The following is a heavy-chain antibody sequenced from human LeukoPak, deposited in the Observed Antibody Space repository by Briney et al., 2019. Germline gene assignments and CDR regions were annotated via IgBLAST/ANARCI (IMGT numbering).Heavy chain of an antibody. CDR1: GYTFTSYY. V-gene: IGHV1-46*03. J-gene: IGHJ4*02. CDR3: AREYSGYGSDY. CDR2: INPSGGST. D-gene: IGHD5-12*01. Sequence: ASVKVSCKASGYTFTSYYMHWVRQAPGQGLEWMGIINPSGGSTSYAQKFQGRVTLTRDTSTSPVYMELSSLRSEDTAVYYCAREYSGYGSDYWGQGTLVTVSS.